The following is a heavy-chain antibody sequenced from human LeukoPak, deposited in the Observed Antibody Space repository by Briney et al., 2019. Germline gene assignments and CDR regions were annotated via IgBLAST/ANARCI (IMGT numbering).Heavy chain of an antibody. CDR3: AKGKIAAAGPSGDY. CDR2: ISGSGGST. V-gene: IGHV3-23*01. Sequence: AISGSGGSTYYADSVRGRFTISRDNSKNTLYLQMNSLRAEDTAVYYCAKGKIAAAGPSGDYWGQGTLVTVSS. D-gene: IGHD6-13*01. J-gene: IGHJ4*02.